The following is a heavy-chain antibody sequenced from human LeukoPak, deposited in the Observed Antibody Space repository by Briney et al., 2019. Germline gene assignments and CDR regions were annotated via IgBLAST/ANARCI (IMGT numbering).Heavy chain of an antibody. J-gene: IGHJ4*02. CDR1: GGSISSYY. Sequence: SETLSLTCTVSGGSISSYYWNWIRQPPGKGLEWIGRIYTSGSTNYNPSLKSRVTISVDTSKNQFSLKLSSVTAADTAVYYCASGTRYSSSWALDYWGQGTLVTVSS. CDR3: ASGTRYSSSWALDY. CDR2: IYTSGST. V-gene: IGHV4-4*08. D-gene: IGHD6-13*01.